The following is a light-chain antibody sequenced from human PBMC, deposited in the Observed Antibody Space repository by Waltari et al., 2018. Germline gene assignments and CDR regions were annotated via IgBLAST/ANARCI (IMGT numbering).Light chain of an antibody. Sequence: QSALTQPAPVSGSPGPSITISCPGTSSDVGDYHYVSWYQQHPAKVPKLMIFDVPNRPSGVSNRFSGSKSGNTASLTISGLQAEDEAYYYCCSYTSSHTVVFGGGTKLTVL. CDR1: SSDVGDYHY. V-gene: IGLV2-14*03. CDR2: DVP. J-gene: IGLJ2*01. CDR3: CSYTSSHTVV.